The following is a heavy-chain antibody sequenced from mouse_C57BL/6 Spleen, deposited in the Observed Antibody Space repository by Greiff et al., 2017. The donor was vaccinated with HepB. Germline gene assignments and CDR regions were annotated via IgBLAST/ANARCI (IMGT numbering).Heavy chain of an antibody. Sequence: EVQGVESGGGLVQPGGSMKLSCVASGFTFSNYWMNWVRQSPETGLEWVAQIRLKSDNYATHSAESVKGRFTISRDDSKRSVYLQMNNLRAEDTGIYYCTGITTVVAHWYCDGWGTGTTVTVSS. CDR1: GFTFSNYW. D-gene: IGHD1-1*01. V-gene: IGHV6-3*01. CDR2: IRLKSDNYAT. J-gene: IGHJ1*03. CDR3: TGITTVVAHWYCDG.